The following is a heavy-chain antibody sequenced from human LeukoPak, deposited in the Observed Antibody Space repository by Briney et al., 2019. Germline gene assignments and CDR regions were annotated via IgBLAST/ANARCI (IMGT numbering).Heavy chain of an antibody. CDR1: GYTFTSYG. D-gene: IGHD3-22*01. Sequence: ASVKVSCKASGYTFTSYGISWVRQAPGQGLEWMGWISAYNGNTNYAQKLQGRVTMTTDTSTSTAYMELRSLRSDDTAVYYCARVRHYDSSGYYYEPFDYWGQGTLVTVSS. CDR2: ISAYNGNT. CDR3: ARVRHYDSSGYYYEPFDY. V-gene: IGHV1-18*01. J-gene: IGHJ4*02.